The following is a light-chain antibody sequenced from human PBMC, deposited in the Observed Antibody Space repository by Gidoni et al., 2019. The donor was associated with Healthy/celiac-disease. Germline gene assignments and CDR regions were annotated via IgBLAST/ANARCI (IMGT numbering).Light chain of an antibody. CDR2: DAS. Sequence: IQMTPSPSSLSASVGDRVTITCQASQDISNYLNWYQQKPGKAPKLLIYDASNLETGVPSTFSGSGSGTDFTFTISSLQPEDIATYYCQQYDNLLSFGPGTKVDIK. CDR1: QDISNY. CDR3: QQYDNLLS. V-gene: IGKV1-33*01. J-gene: IGKJ3*01.